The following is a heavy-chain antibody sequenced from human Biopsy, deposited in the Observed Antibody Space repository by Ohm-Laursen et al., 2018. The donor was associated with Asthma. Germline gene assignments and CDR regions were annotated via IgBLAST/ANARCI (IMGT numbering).Heavy chain of an antibody. Sequence: SETLSLTCTVYGGYLTGHYWNWIRQPPGKGLERIGEIDQSGYTNYNPSLKSRVTISADTSKNQFHLNLSSVTAADTAMYFCARAAITGIRGWFDPWGQGTQVTVSS. CDR2: IDQSGYT. D-gene: IGHD1-20*01. CDR1: GGYLTGHY. J-gene: IGHJ5*02. CDR3: ARAAITGIRGWFDP. V-gene: IGHV4-34*01.